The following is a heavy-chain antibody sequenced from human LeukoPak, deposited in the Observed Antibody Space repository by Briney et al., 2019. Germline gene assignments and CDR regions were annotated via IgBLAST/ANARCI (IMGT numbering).Heavy chain of an antibody. CDR1: QFIFGNYA. Sequence: GGSLRLSCAASQFIFGNYAMHWVRQAPGKGLEWVSAISGSSRSTYHAESVKGRFTISRDNSKNTLYLQMNSLRAEDTAVYYCARESLGVAGTLDYWGQGTLVTVSS. CDR3: ARESLGVAGTLDY. D-gene: IGHD6-19*01. V-gene: IGHV3-23*01. CDR2: ISGSSRST. J-gene: IGHJ4*02.